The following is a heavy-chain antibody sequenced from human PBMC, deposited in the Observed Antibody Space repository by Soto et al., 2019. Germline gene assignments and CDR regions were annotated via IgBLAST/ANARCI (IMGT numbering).Heavy chain of an antibody. Sequence: EVQLVESGGGLVQPGGSLRLSCAASGFTFSSYWMSWVRQAPGKGLEWVANIKQDGSEKYYVDSVKGRFTISRDNAKNSLYLQMNSLRAEDTAVYYCAKDRYCSGGSCYWFDPWGQGTLVTVSS. V-gene: IGHV3-7*01. J-gene: IGHJ5*02. CDR3: AKDRYCSGGSCYWFDP. CDR2: IKQDGSEK. CDR1: GFTFSSYW. D-gene: IGHD2-15*01.